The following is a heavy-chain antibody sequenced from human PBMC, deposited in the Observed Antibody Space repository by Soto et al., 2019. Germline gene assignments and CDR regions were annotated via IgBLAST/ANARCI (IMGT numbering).Heavy chain of an antibody. Sequence: QVQLQESGPGLVKPSQTLSLTCTVSGGSISSGGYYWSWIRQHPGKGLEWIGYIYYSGSTYYNPSLEHRVTISVDTSKNQVSLKLSSVTAADTAVYYCARAPYSQDIVATRYFDYWGQGTLVTVSS. CDR2: IYYSGST. J-gene: IGHJ4*02. CDR3: ARAPYSQDIVATRYFDY. V-gene: IGHV4-31*03. D-gene: IGHD5-12*01. CDR1: GGSISSGGYY.